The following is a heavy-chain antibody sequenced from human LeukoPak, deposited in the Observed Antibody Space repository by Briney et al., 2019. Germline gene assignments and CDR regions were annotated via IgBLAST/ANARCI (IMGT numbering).Heavy chain of an antibody. Sequence: SQTLSLTCAISGDSVSSNSAAWNWIRQSPSRGLEWLGRTYYRSKWYNDYAVSVKSRITINPDTSKNQFSLQLNSVTPEDTAVYYCARSGTIWNDGSNWFDPWGQGTLVTVSS. V-gene: IGHV6-1*01. CDR1: GDSVSSNSAA. CDR3: ARSGTIWNDGSNWFDP. CDR2: TYYRSKWYN. J-gene: IGHJ5*02. D-gene: IGHD1-1*01.